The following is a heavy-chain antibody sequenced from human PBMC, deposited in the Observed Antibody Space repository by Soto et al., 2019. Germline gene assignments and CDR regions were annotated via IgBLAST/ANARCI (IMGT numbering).Heavy chain of an antibody. CDR1: GFTFSSYG. Sequence: QVQLVESGGGVVQPGRSLRLSCAASGFTFSSYGMHWVRQAPGKGLEWVAVISYDGSNKYYADSVKGRFTISRDNSKNTLYLQMNILRAEDTAVYYCAKELRYYDSSGYSWGQGTLVTVSS. J-gene: IGHJ5*02. CDR2: ISYDGSNK. CDR3: AKELRYYDSSGYS. V-gene: IGHV3-30*18. D-gene: IGHD3-22*01.